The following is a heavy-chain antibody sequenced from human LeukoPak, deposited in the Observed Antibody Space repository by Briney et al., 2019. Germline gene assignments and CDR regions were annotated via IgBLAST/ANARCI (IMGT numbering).Heavy chain of an antibody. Sequence: PSETLSLTCTVSGGSITGYYWSWIRQPPGKGLEWIGYIYYSGSTNYSPSLKSRVTISVDTSKNQFSLNLSSVTAADTAVYYCARVRGPLLWFGELGDYYYYGMDVWGQGTTVTVSS. D-gene: IGHD3-10*01. J-gene: IGHJ6*02. CDR1: GGSITGYY. CDR2: IYYSGST. CDR3: ARVRGPLLWFGELGDYYYYGMDV. V-gene: IGHV4-59*01.